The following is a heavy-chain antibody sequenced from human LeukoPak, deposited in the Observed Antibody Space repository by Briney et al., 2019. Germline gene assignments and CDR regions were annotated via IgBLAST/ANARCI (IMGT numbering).Heavy chain of an antibody. CDR1: GFPFSSYW. V-gene: IGHV3-7*04. D-gene: IGHD5-24*01. CDR3: TRVGYIDEGIDY. CDR2: IKQDGSKK. J-gene: IGHJ4*02. Sequence: GGSLRLSGVASGFPFSSYWMTWVRQAPGKGLEWVANIKQDGSKKSYVDSVKGRFTISRDNAKNSLYLQMNSLRAEDTAIYYCTRVGYIDEGIDYWGQGTLVTVSS.